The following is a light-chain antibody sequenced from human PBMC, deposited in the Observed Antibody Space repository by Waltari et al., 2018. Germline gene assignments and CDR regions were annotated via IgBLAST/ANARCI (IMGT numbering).Light chain of an antibody. V-gene: IGLV1-47*01. Sequence: QSVLTQPPSASGTPGQRVIISCSGRSSHIGSNYVYWYQQVPGTAPKLLIYKNNQRPSGVPDRFSGSKSGTSASLAISGLRSEDEADYYCAAWDDSLSGHVVFGGGTKLTAL. J-gene: IGLJ2*01. CDR2: KNN. CDR3: AAWDDSLSGHVV. CDR1: SSHIGSNY.